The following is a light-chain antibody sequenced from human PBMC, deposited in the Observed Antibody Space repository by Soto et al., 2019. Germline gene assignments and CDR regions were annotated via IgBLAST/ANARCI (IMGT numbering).Light chain of an antibody. J-gene: IGKJ1*01. CDR3: QQYGSSPRT. CDR2: GAS. Sequence: DIFLTQSPGTLSLSLWEIATLSCRASQSVGSVYLAWYQQKPVQAPRLLIHGASNRASGIPDRFSGSGSGTDFTLTISRLEPEDFAVYYCQQYGSSPRTFGQGTKVDI. CDR1: QSVGSVY. V-gene: IGKV3-20*01.